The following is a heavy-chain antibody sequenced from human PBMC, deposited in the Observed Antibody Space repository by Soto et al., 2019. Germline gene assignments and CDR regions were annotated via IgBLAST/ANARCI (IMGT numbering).Heavy chain of an antibody. Sequence: QVQLVQSGAEVKKPGSSVKVSCKASGGTFSSYAISWVRQAPGQGLEWMGGIIPIFGTANYAQEFQGRVTITADESTSTAYMELSSLRSEDTAVYYCAREPSRGYSYGYYYYYGMDVWGQGTTVTVSS. V-gene: IGHV1-69*01. CDR1: GGTFSSYA. J-gene: IGHJ6*02. CDR3: AREPSRGYSYGYYYYYGMDV. CDR2: IIPIFGTA. D-gene: IGHD5-18*01.